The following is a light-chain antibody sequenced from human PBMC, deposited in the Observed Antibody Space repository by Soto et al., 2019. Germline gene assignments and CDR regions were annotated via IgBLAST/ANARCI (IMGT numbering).Light chain of an antibody. CDR1: QSITTS. V-gene: IGKV1-39*01. CDR3: QQSSSTPFT. CDR2: GAS. Sequence: DIQMTQAPSSLSASVGDRVTITCRASQSITTSLSWHQQKPGKAPKVLIYGASKLQGGVPSRFRGSGSGTDFTLTISSLQPEDFAAYYCQQSSSTPFTFGPGTRVD. J-gene: IGKJ3*01.